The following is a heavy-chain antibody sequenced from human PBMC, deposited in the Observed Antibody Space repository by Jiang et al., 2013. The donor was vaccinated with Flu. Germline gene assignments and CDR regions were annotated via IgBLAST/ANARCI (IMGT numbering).Heavy chain of an antibody. J-gene: IGHJ4*02. CDR1: GYIFSSYY. CDR3: TRDLARHKDY. D-gene: IGHD3-16*01. V-gene: IGHV1-46*01. CDR2: IDPSGGST. Sequence: QLVESGAEVKKPGASVKVSCKASGYIFSSYYIHWVRQAPGQGLEWMGVIDPSGGSTTYAQKFQGRVTVTRDTATSTVYMEMSSLKSEDTAVYFCTRDLARHKDYWGQGTLVTVSS.